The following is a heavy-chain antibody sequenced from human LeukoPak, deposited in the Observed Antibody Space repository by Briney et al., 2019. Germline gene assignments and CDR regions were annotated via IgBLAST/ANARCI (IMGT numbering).Heavy chain of an antibody. CDR2: ISYDGSNK. CDR1: GFTFSSYA. D-gene: IGHD2-15*01. Sequence: GGSLRLSCAASGFTFSSYAMHWVRQAPGKGLEWVAVISYDGSNKYYADSVKGRFTISRDNSKNTLYLQMNSLRAEDTAVHYCARDGADIVVVVAAYFDYWGQGSLVAVSS. V-gene: IGHV3-30-3*01. J-gene: IGHJ4*02. CDR3: ARDGADIVVVVAAYFDY.